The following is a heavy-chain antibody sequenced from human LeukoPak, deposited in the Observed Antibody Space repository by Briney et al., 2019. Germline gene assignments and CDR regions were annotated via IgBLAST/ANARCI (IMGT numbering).Heavy chain of an antibody. V-gene: IGHV3-23*01. Sequence: PGGTLRLSCAASGFTFSSYGMSWVRQAPGKGLEWVSAISGSGGSTYYADSVKGRFTISRDDSKNTLYLQMNSLRAEDTAVYYCASSYYDILTGYYLRAVRGAFDIWGQGTMVTVSS. J-gene: IGHJ3*02. D-gene: IGHD3-9*01. CDR3: ASSYYDILTGYYLRAVRGAFDI. CDR2: ISGSGGST. CDR1: GFTFSSYG.